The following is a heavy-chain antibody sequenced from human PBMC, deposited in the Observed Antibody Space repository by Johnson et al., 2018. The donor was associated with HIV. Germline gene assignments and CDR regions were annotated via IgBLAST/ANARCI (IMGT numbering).Heavy chain of an antibody. CDR1: GFTFSSYG. Sequence: VQLVESGGGVVQPGGSLRLSCAASGFTFSSYGMHWVRQAPGKGLEWVAFIRYDGSNKYYADSVKGRFTISRDNSKNTLYLQMNSLRAEDTAVYYCARSVGYCSGGSCSPDAFDIWGQGTMVTVSS. J-gene: IGHJ3*02. V-gene: IGHV3-30*02. CDR2: IRYDGSNK. D-gene: IGHD2-15*01. CDR3: ARSVGYCSGGSCSPDAFDI.